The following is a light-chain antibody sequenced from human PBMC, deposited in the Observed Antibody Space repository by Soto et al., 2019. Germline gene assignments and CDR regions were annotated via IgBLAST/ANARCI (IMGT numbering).Light chain of an antibody. Sequence: DIPLTQSPSFLSASVGDRVTITCRASQGISSYLAWYQQKPGEAPKLLIYGASTLQSGVPSRFRGSGSGTEFTLTVNSLQPEDFATYYCQQLNSYPTATFGGGTKVEIK. CDR1: QGISSY. CDR2: GAS. J-gene: IGKJ4*01. V-gene: IGKV1-9*01. CDR3: QQLNSYPTAT.